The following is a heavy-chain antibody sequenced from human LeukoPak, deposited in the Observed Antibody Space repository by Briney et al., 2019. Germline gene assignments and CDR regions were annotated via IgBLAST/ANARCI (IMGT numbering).Heavy chain of an antibody. CDR1: GGSISHNY. CDR3: ARHPFATPFDY. V-gene: IGHV4-59*08. CDR2: AYYSGHT. D-gene: IGHD2-15*01. J-gene: IGHJ4*02. Sequence: SETLSLTCTVSGGSISHNYWSWIRQPPGKGLEWIGYAYYSGHTNYNSSLKSRVTMSLDTSKSQFSLRLSSVTAADTAVYFCARHPFATPFDYWGPGTLVTVSS.